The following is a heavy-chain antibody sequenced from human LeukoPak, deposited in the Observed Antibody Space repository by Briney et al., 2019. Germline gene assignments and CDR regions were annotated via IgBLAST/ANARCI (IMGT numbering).Heavy chain of an antibody. CDR1: GFTFSSYE. D-gene: IGHD1-7*01. CDR2: ISSSGGRN. V-gene: IGHV3-48*03. J-gene: IGHJ3*02. Sequence: GGSLRLSCAASGFTFSSYEMNWVRQAPGKGLEWVSYISSSGGRNYYADSVKGRFTISRDNAKNSLYLQMNSLRAEDTALYYCARDELRTGAFDIWGQGTMVTVSS. CDR3: ARDELRTGAFDI.